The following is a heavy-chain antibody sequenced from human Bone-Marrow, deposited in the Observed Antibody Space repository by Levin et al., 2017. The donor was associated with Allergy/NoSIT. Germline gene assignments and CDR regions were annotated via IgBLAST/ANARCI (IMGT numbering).Heavy chain of an antibody. Sequence: GESLKISCVASGFSFSSYSMIWVRQAPGKGLEWVSCISFSSSYIYYADSVKGRFTMSRDNAKNSLYLEMNSLRAEDTAVYYCATGMRSGSEDYWGQGTVVIVSS. CDR3: ATGMRSGSEDY. J-gene: IGHJ4*02. CDR2: ISFSSSYI. V-gene: IGHV3-21*06. D-gene: IGHD1-26*01. CDR1: GFSFSSYS.